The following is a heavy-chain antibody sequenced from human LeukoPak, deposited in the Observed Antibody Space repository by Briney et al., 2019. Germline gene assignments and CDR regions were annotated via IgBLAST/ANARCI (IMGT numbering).Heavy chain of an antibody. CDR3: ANGVTAILGYYMDV. CDR1: GFTFSSYS. Sequence: AGGSLRLSCAASGFTFSSYSMNWVRQAPGKGLEGVSYISSSSSTIYYADSVKGRFTISRDNAKNSLYLQMNSLRAEDTAVYYCANGVTAILGYYMDVWGKGTTVTVSS. D-gene: IGHD2-21*02. J-gene: IGHJ6*03. CDR2: ISSSSSTI. V-gene: IGHV3-48*01.